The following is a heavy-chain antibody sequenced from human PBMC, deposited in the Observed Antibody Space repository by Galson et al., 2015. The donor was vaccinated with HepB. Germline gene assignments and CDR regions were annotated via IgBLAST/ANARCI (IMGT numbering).Heavy chain of an antibody. V-gene: IGHV3-23*01. CDR3: TKVDCGSSVCYLIDF. Sequence: SLRLSCAASGFTFSNYAMSWVRQAPGKGLEWVSSISGSGDTTYYADSVKGRFTISRDNSKNTLYLQMNSLRAEDTALYYCTKVDCGSSVCYLIDFWGQGTLVTVSS. CDR1: GFTFSNYA. J-gene: IGHJ4*02. CDR2: ISGSGDTT. D-gene: IGHD3-22*01.